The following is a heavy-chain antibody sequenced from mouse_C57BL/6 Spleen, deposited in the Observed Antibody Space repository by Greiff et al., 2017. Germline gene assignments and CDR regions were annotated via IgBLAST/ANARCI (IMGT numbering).Heavy chain of an antibody. J-gene: IGHJ4*01. CDR2: IYPGSGNT. CDR1: GYTFTDYY. Sequence: VQLQQSGAELVRPGASVKLSCKASGYTFTDYYINWVKQRPGQGLEWIARIYPGSGNTYYNEKFKGKATLTAEKSSSTAYMQLSSLTSEDSAVYFCAIYYGNPYAMDYWGQGTSVTVSS. CDR3: AIYYGNPYAMDY. D-gene: IGHD2-1*01. V-gene: IGHV1-76*01.